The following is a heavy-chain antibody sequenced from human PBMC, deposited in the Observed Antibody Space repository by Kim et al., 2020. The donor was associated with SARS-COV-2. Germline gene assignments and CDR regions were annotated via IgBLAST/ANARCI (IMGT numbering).Heavy chain of an antibody. D-gene: IGHD3-22*01. CDR3: ATKDSSGYYTFDY. V-gene: IGHV1-69*02. Sequence: YAQKFQGRVTITADKSTSTAYMELISLRSEDTAVYYCATKDSSGYYTFDYWGQGTLVTVSS. J-gene: IGHJ4*02.